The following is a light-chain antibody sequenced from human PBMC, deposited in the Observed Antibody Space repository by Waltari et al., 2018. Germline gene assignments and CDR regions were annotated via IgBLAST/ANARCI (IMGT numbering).Light chain of an antibody. CDR1: QSLLNSDDGHTY. CDR2: TLP. Sequence: DIVMTQSPLSLPVTPGEPASISCRSSQSLLNSDDGHTYLDWYLQKPGQSPQLLIYTLPYRASGVPDRFSGSGSATDFTLKISRVEAADVGVYYCMQRVDVPWTFGQGTKVEIK. J-gene: IGKJ1*01. CDR3: MQRVDVPWT. V-gene: IGKV2-40*01.